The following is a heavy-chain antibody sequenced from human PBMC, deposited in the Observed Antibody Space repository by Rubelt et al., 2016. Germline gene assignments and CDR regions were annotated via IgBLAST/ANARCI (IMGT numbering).Heavy chain of an antibody. CDR3: ARVVSLNPPYQYYYHMDG. CDR1: SGSISGYF. Sequence: QVQLQESGPGLVKPSETLSLTCTVSSGSISGYFLSWIRQPPGKGLDWVGYIYYTDATAKYNPSLKSRVTISKDSSKNQIYLFLTAVTAADTAVYYWARVVSLNPPYQYYYHMDGWGKGTTVTVSA. V-gene: IGHV4-59*08. D-gene: IGHD3-16*01. J-gene: IGHJ6*04. CDR2: IYYTDATA.